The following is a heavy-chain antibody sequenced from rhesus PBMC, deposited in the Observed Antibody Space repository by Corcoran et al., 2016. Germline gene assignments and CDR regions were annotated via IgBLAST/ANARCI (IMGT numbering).Heavy chain of an antibody. J-gene: IGHJ6*01. D-gene: IGHD5-42*01. CDR3: ARWDTGLDS. CDR1: GGSISSNY. CDR2: IYGVSGST. Sequence: QVQLQESGPGLVKPSATLSLTCAVSGGSISSNYWSWIRKSPGKGLEWLGYIYGVSGSTSDTPSLKSRVTISTDTSKNQFSLKLSSVTAADTAVYYCARWDTGLDSWGQGVVVTVSS. V-gene: IGHV4-147*01.